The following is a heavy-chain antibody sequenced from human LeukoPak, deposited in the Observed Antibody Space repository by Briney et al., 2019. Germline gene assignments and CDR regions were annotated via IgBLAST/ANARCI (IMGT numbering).Heavy chain of an antibody. D-gene: IGHD5-12*01. CDR3: AKVQRSDFDMNFDS. Sequence: GGSLRLSCAASGFTFSSYVMNWLRQAPGEGLEWVSTISGSDDRTFHADSVKGRFTISRDNSKNTVYLQMNSLRAGDTAVYYRAKVQRSDFDMNFDSWGQGTLVTVSS. CDR1: GFTFSSYV. J-gene: IGHJ4*02. V-gene: IGHV3-23*01. CDR2: ISGSDDRT.